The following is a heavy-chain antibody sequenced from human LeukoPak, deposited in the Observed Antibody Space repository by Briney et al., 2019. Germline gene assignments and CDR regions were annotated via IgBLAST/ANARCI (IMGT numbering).Heavy chain of an antibody. V-gene: IGHV3-64*01. Sequence: GGSLRLSCAASGFTFSSYAMHWVRQAPGKGLEYVSAISSNGGSTYYANSVKGRFTISRDNSKNTLFLQMDSLRAEDTAVYYCARAGQWLEYFHHWGQGTLVTVSS. D-gene: IGHD6-19*01. CDR1: GFTFSSYA. CDR3: ARAGQWLEYFHH. CDR2: ISSNGGST. J-gene: IGHJ1*01.